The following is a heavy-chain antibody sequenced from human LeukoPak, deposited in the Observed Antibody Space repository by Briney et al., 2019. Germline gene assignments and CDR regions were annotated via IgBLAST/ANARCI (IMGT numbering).Heavy chain of an antibody. D-gene: IGHD2-21*01. Sequence: SETLSLTRAVYGGSFSGYYWSWIRQPPGKGLEWIGEINHSGSTNYNPSLKSRATISVDTSKNQFSLKLSSVTAADTAVYYCASTSVWTNYNWFDPWGQGTLVTVSS. CDR2: INHSGST. CDR3: ASTSVWTNYNWFDP. CDR1: GGSFSGYY. V-gene: IGHV4-34*01. J-gene: IGHJ5*02.